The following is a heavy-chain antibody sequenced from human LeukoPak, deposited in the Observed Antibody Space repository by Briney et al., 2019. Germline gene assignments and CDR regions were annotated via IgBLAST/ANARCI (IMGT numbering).Heavy chain of an antibody. CDR2: IKQDESEK. Sequence: GGSLRLSCVASGFTFTNYWMTWVRQAPGKGLEWVANIKQDESEKYYVDSVKGRFTISRDNAKNSLHLQMNSLRAEDTAVYYCARSSLSWYCTKIICSYNYYNMDVWGKGTTVTVSS. CDR3: ARSSLSWYCTKIICSYNYYNMDV. V-gene: IGHV3-7*01. J-gene: IGHJ6*03. CDR1: GFTFTNYW. D-gene: IGHD2-8*01.